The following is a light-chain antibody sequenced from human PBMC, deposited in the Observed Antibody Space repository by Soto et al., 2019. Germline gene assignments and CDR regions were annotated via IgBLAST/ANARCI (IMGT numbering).Light chain of an antibody. CDR2: GSS. CDR3: HQYSSSIT. CDR1: QSVSSNF. Sequence: EIVLTQSPGTLSLSPGERATLSCRASQSVSSNFLAWYQLRPGQAPRLLIYGSSSRATGIPDRFSGSGSGTDFTLTTSRLEPEDLAVYFCHQYSSSITFGGGTRVEVK. V-gene: IGKV3-20*01. J-gene: IGKJ4*01.